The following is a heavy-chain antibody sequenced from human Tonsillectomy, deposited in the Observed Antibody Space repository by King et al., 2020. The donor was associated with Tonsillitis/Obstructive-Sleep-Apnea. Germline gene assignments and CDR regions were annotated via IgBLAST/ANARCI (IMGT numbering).Heavy chain of an antibody. CDR3: AKESRVAYGDYLRPS. V-gene: IGHV3-23*04. CDR1: EFSFSTYV. CDR2: INGNGDRT. J-gene: IGHJ5*02. D-gene: IGHD4-17*01. Sequence: VQLVESGGGLVQPGESLRLSCAASEFSFSTYVLNWVRQAPGKGLEWVSAINGNGDRTYYADSVRGRFTISRDNSKNTLYLQMNGLRAEDTAIYYCAKESRVAYGDYLRPSWGQGPLVAVSS.